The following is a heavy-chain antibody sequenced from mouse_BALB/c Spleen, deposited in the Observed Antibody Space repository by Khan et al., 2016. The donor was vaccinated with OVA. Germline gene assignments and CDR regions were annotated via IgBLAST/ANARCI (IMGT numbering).Heavy chain of an antibody. CDR2: ISSGGSYT. CDR3: GRLACYYDGKRFAY. Sequence: EVQLVESGGDLVKPEGSLKLSCAASGFTFTTYGMSWVRQTPDKRLEWVATISSGGSYTYYPDSVQGRFTISRDNAKNTLYLQMSSLKSEDTAMFYCGRLACYYDGKRFAYWGQGTLVTVSA. D-gene: IGHD1-1*02. CDR1: GFTFTTYG. V-gene: IGHV5-6*01. J-gene: IGHJ3*01.